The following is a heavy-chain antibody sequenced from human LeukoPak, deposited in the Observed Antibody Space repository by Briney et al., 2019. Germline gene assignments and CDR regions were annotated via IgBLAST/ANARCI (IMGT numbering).Heavy chain of an antibody. CDR1: DYSISSGYY. Sequence: SETLSPTCAVSDYSISSGYYWGWIRQPPGKGLEWIGSIYHSGNTYYNPSLKSRFTISIDTSKNQFFLKVNSVTAADTATYYCARQGNGYSRVDYWGQGTLVTVSS. D-gene: IGHD5-24*01. CDR2: IYHSGNT. J-gene: IGHJ4*02. CDR3: ARQGNGYSRVDY. V-gene: IGHV4-38-2*01.